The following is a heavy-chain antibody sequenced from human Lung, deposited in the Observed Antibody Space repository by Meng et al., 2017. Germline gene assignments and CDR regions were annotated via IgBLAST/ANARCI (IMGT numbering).Heavy chain of an antibody. CDR3: ARGTRVSCTGVICYPFDF. J-gene: IGHJ4*02. Sequence: EVQLLESGGGLVQPGGSLRLSCAASRFTFSNYAMSWVRQAPEKGLEWVSATAATDGGTYHAASVRGRFTISRDNSKNTLSLQMNSLRADDTAIYYCARGTRVSCTGVICYPFDFWGQGTLVTVSS. V-gene: IGHV3-23*01. D-gene: IGHD2-8*02. CDR1: RFTFSNYA. CDR2: TAATDGGT.